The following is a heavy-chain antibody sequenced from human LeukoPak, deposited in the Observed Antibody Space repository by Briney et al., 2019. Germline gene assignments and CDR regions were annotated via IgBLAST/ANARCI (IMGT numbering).Heavy chain of an antibody. CDR2: IYGGGST. D-gene: IGHD3-10*01. J-gene: IGHJ4*02. V-gene: IGHV3-66*01. CDR1: EFTVSSNY. Sequence: GGSLRIACAASEFTVSSNYMSWVRQAPGKGLEWVSVIYGGGSTYYADSVKGRFTISRDNSKNTLYLQMSSLRAEDTAVYYCAKNYYGSGSYSLISFDYWGQGTLVTVSS. CDR3: AKNYYGSGSYSLISFDY.